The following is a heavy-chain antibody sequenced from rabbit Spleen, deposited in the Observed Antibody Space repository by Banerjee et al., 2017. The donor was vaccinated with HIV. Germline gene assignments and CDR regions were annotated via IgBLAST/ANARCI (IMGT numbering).Heavy chain of an antibody. J-gene: IGHJ4*01. CDR2: ILTSSGST. V-gene: IGHV1S40*01. CDR3: ARDGYAGYGYSTFDL. D-gene: IGHD7-1*01. Sequence: QSLEESGGDLVKPGASLTLTCTASGIDFSSYYYMCWVRQAPGKGLEWIACILTSSGSTWYASWAKGRFTLSKTSSTTVTLQMTSLTGADTATYFCARDGYAGYGYSTFDLWGQGTLVTVS. CDR1: GIDFSSYYY.